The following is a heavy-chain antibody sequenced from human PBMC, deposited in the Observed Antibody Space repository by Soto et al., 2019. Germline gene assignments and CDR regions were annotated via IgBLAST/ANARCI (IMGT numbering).Heavy chain of an antibody. Sequence: SETLSLTCAVSGGSISSGGYSWSWIRQPPGKGLEWIGEINHSGSTNYNPSLKSRVTISVDTSKNQFSLKLSSVTAADTAVYYCAISKQWLDYWGQGTLVTVSS. CDR2: INHSGST. CDR3: AISKQWLDY. CDR1: GGSISSGGYS. D-gene: IGHD6-19*01. J-gene: IGHJ4*02. V-gene: IGHV4-30-2*01.